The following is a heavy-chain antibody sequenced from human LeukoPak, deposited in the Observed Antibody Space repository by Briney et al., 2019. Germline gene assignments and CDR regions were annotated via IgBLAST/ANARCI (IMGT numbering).Heavy chain of an antibody. J-gene: IGHJ4*02. CDR1: GGSISSGSYY. Sequence: PSETLSLACTVSGGSISSGSYYWSWIRQPPGKGLEWIGYIYYSGNTNYNPSLKSRVTISVDTSKNQFSLKLSSMTAADTAVYYCARSGALTGYLYWGQGTLVTVSS. CDR3: ARSGALTGYLY. V-gene: IGHV4-61*01. CDR2: IYYSGNT. D-gene: IGHD3-9*01.